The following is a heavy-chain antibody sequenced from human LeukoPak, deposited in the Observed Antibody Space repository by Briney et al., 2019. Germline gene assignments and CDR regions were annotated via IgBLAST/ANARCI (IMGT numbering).Heavy chain of an antibody. CDR3: AKAPGIAAAGFDY. CDR2: ISYDGSNK. V-gene: IGHV3-30*18. CDR1: GFTFSSYG. D-gene: IGHD6-13*01. J-gene: IGHJ4*02. Sequence: GSLRLSCAASGFTFSSYGMHWVRQAPGKGLEWVAVISYDGSNKYYADSVKGRFTISRDNSKNTLYLQMNSLRAEDTAVYYCAKAPGIAAAGFDYWGQGTLVTVSS.